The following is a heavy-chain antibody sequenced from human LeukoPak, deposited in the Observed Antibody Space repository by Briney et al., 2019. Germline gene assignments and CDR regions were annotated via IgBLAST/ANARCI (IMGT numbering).Heavy chain of an antibody. CDR2: IYYSGST. CDR3: ARGGDSSGYYFDY. CDR1: GGSISSHC. J-gene: IGHJ4*02. V-gene: IGHV4-59*11. Sequence: SETLSLTCNVSGGSISSHCWSWIRQPPGKGLEWIGYIYYSGSTNYNPSLKSRVTISVDTSKNQFSLKLSSVTAADTAVYYCARGGDSSGYYFDYWGQGTLVTVSS. D-gene: IGHD3-22*01.